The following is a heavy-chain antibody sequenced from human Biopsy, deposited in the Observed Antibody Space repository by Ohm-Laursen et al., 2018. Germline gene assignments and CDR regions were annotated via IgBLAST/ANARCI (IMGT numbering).Heavy chain of an antibody. CDR3: ARGKYKDFSTGLPRPYHYTLDF. J-gene: IGHJ6*02. V-gene: IGHV3-11*01. D-gene: IGHD3-22*01. CDR2: ISARDGVV. Sequence: SLRLSCAASGLIFSDYYMSWIRQAPGKGLEWIASISARDGVVYYADSVKGRFTISRDNTNNSLYLQMTSLRPEDTAVFYCARGKYKDFSTGLPRPYHYTLDFWGPGTTVTVSS. CDR1: GLIFSDYY.